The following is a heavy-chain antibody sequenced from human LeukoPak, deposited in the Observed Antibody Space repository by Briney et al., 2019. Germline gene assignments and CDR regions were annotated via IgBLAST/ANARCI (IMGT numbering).Heavy chain of an antibody. CDR2: IHSNSSYT. CDR1: GFTFSDYY. V-gene: IGHV3-11*05. CDR3: ARALTLLWFGELSPSFDY. Sequence: GGSLRLSCVASGFTFSDYYMSWIRQAPGKGLEWVSYIHSNSSYTNYADSVKGRFTISRDNANNSLYLQMNSLRAEDTAVYYCARALTLLWFGELSPSFDYWGQGTLVTVSS. J-gene: IGHJ4*02. D-gene: IGHD3-10*01.